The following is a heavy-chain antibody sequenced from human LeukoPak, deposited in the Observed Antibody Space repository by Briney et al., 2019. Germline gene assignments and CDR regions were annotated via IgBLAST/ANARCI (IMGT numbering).Heavy chain of an antibody. CDR3: ARLKDCSGGSCYSNWFDP. J-gene: IGHJ5*02. Sequence: ASVKVSCKASGYTFTGYYMHWVRQAPGQGLEWMGWINPNSGGTNYAQKLQGRVTMTTDTSTSTAYMELRSLRSDDTAVYYCARLKDCSGGSCYSNWFDPWGQGTLVTVSS. V-gene: IGHV1-2*02. CDR1: GYTFTGYY. CDR2: INPNSGGT. D-gene: IGHD2-15*01.